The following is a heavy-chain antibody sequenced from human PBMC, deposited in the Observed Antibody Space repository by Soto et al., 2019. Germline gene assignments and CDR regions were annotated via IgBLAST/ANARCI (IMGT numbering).Heavy chain of an antibody. CDR3: ARVSAVAGTIDY. Sequence: SVKVSCKASGGTFSSYAISWVRQAPGQGLEWMGGTIPIFGTANYAQKFQGRVTITADESTSTAYMELSSLRSEDTAVYYCARVSAVAGTIDYWGQGTLVTVSS. CDR2: TIPIFGTA. D-gene: IGHD6-19*01. J-gene: IGHJ4*02. CDR1: GGTFSSYA. V-gene: IGHV1-69*13.